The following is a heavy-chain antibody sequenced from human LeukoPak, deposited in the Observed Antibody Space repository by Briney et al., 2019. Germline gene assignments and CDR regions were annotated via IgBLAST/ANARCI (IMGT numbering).Heavy chain of an antibody. CDR1: GYTFTGYY. CDR2: INPNSGGT. Sequence: ASVKVSCKASGYTFTGYYMHWVRQAPGQGLEWMGWINPNSGGTNYAQKFQGRVTMTRDTSISTAYMELSRLRSDDTAVYYCARRVMITFGGDDRIDYWGQGTLVTVSS. D-gene: IGHD3-16*01. CDR3: ARRVMITFGGDDRIDY. V-gene: IGHV1-2*02. J-gene: IGHJ4*02.